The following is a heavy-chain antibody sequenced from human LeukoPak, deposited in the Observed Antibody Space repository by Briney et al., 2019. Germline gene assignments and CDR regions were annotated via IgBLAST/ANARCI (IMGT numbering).Heavy chain of an antibody. J-gene: IGHJ4*02. CDR3: AREGGQRRKYSSSLFDY. CDR2: IYTSGST. V-gene: IGHV4-4*08. CDR1: GGSISSYY. D-gene: IGHD6-13*01. Sequence: SETLSLTCTVSGGSISSYYWSWIRQPPGKGLEWIGYIYTSGSTNYNPSLKSRVTMSVDTSKNQFSLKLSFVTAADTAVYYCAREGGQRRKYSSSLFDYWGQGTLVTVSS.